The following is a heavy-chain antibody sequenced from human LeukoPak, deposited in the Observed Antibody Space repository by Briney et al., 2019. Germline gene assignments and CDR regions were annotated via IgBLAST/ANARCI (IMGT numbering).Heavy chain of an antibody. J-gene: IGHJ6*03. CDR2: INPNSGGT. V-gene: IGHV1-2*02. CDR3: ARGGSPIFYYYIDV. CDR1: GYTFIGYY. Sequence: ASVKVSCKASGYTFIGYYMHWVRQAPGQGLGWMGWINPNSGGTNYAQRFQGRVTMTRDTSITTTYMELSRLRSDDTAVYYCARGGSPIFYYYIDVWGKGTTVTISS. D-gene: IGHD2-21*01.